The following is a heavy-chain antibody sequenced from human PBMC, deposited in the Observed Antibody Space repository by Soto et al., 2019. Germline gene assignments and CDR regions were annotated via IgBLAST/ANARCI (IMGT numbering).Heavy chain of an antibody. Sequence: GGSLRLSCEASGFTFSDCAMSWVRQAPGEGLEWVSAITDTGGDTFHADSVKAQFPISRANSKNPLYLQMNSLRAEDTVLYYCVYYCDSSRPDFVDFRGQGTLVPVSS. J-gene: IGHJ4*01. CDR3: VYYCDSSRPDFVDF. CDR1: GFTFSDCA. D-gene: IGHD3-22*01. V-gene: IGHV3-23*01. CDR2: ITDTGGDT.